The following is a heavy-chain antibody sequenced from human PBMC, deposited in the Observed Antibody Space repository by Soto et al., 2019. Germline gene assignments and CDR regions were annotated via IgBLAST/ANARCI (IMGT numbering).Heavy chain of an antibody. J-gene: IGHJ5*02. Sequence: EVHLVESGGGLIQPGGSLRLPGAVSGSIVSSHYLSWVGQAPGKGLEWVSVIYSGGSTYYADSVKGRFTISRDNSKNTLYLQMNSLRAEDTAVYYCARHDWFDPWGQGTLVTVSS. CDR3: ARHDWFDP. CDR2: IYSGGST. V-gene: IGHV3-53*01. CDR1: GSIVSSHY.